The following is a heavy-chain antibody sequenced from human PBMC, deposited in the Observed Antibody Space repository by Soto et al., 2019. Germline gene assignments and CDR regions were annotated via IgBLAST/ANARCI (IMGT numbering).Heavy chain of an antibody. CDR2: IYTGDGS. D-gene: IGHD2-21*01. J-gene: IGHJ4*02. CDR3: ARGTIYLDY. V-gene: IGHV3-53*02. Sequence: VQLVETGGGLIQPGGSLRLSCAASGLTVNTNYMTWVRQAPGKGLEWVSYIYTGDGSYYADSVKGRFTISVDNSQNTVYLQMNDLRAEDTAVYYCARGTIYLDYWGQGTLVTVSS. CDR1: GLTVNTNY.